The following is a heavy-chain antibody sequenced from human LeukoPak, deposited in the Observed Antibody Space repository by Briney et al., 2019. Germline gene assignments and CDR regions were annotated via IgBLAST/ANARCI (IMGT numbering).Heavy chain of an antibody. D-gene: IGHD3-3*01. CDR2: IYYSGST. J-gene: IGHJ4*02. CDR1: GGSISSGSYY. Sequence: PSETLSLTCTVSGGSISSGSYYWSWIRQPPGKGLEWIGYIYYSGSTNYNPSLKSRVTISVDTSKNQFSLKLSSVTAADTAVYYCARGSAADFWSGSYYFDYWGQGTLVTVSS. CDR3: ARGSAADFWSGSYYFDY. V-gene: IGHV4-61*01.